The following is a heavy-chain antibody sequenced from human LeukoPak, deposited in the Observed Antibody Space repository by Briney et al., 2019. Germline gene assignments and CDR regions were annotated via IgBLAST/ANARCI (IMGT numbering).Heavy chain of an antibody. J-gene: IGHJ4*02. D-gene: IGHD2-21*01. CDR3: ARGPDSPFDY. Sequence: PSETLSLTCTVSGGSISGYYWSWIRQPPGKGLECIGYIYYNGKTNYNPYLKSRVTISVDTSKNQFSLKLSSVTAADTAMYYCARGPDSPFDYWGQGTLVTVSS. CDR2: IYYNGKT. CDR1: GGSISGYY. V-gene: IGHV4-59*01.